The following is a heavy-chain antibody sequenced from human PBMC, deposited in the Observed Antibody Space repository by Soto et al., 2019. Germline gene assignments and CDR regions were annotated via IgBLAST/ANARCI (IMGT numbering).Heavy chain of an antibody. CDR1: GYTFTSYD. CDR3: ARLSAAAGSDLRFDP. V-gene: IGHV1-8*01. D-gene: IGHD6-13*01. CDR2: MNPNSGNT. J-gene: IGHJ5*02. Sequence: ASVKVSCKASGYTFTSYDINWVRQATGQGLEWMGWMNPNSGNTGYAQKFQGWVTMTRDTSISTAYMELSRLRSDDTAVYYCARLSAAAGSDLRFDPWGQGTLVTVSS.